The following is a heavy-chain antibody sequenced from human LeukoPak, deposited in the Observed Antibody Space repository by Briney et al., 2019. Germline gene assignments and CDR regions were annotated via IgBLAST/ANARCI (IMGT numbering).Heavy chain of an antibody. V-gene: IGHV1-69*13. J-gene: IGHJ5*02. CDR3: ARMGSRLGYCSGGSCSNWFDP. CDR1: GGTFSSYA. CDR2: IIPIFGTA. D-gene: IGHD2-15*01. Sequence: SVRVSCKASGGTFSSYAISWVRQAPGQGLEWMGGIIPIFGTANYAQKFQGRVTITADESTSTAYMELSSLRSEDTAVYYCARMGSRLGYCSGGSCSNWFDPWGQGTLVTVSS.